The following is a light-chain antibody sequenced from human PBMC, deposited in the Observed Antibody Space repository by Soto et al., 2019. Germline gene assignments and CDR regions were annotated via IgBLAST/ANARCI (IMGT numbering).Light chain of an antibody. CDR2: DAS. CDR3: QQYNDWPQT. Sequence: EIGLTQSPATLSLSAGERATLSCRASQTVSTYLAWYQQKPGQAPRLLIYDASKRATGIPARFSGSGSGTDFTLTISSLQSEDFAVYYCQQYNDWPQTFGQGTKVDI. V-gene: IGKV3-11*01. J-gene: IGKJ1*01. CDR1: QTVSTY.